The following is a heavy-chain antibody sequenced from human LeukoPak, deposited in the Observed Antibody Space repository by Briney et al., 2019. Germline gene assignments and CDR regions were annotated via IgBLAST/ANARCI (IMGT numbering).Heavy chain of an antibody. J-gene: IGHJ5*02. CDR3: ARAHSSSWYFVWFDP. CDR1: GGSFSGYY. CDR2: INHSGST. V-gene: IGHV4-34*01. D-gene: IGHD6-13*01. Sequence: SETLSLTCAVYGGSFSGYYWSWIRQPPGKGLEWIGEINHSGSTNYNPSPKSRVTISVDTSKNQFSLQLSSVTAADTAVYYCARAHSSSWYFVWFDPWGQGTLVTVSS.